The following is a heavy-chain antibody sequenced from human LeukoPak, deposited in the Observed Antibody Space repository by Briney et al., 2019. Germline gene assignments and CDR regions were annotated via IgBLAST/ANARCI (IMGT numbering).Heavy chain of an antibody. Sequence: SETLSLTCTVSGGPVSIANYYWSWIRQPAGKGLEWIGRIYTSGSTNYNPSLKSRVTISVDTSKNQFSLKLSSVTAADTAVYYCASLVYYDSSGYATFDYWGQGTLVTVSS. D-gene: IGHD3-22*01. CDR3: ASLVYYDSSGYATFDY. CDR2: IYTSGST. J-gene: IGHJ4*02. CDR1: GGPVSIANYY. V-gene: IGHV4-61*02.